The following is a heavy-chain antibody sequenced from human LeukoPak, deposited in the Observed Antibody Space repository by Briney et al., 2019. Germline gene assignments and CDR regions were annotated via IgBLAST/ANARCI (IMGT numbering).Heavy chain of an antibody. J-gene: IGHJ6*02. CDR3: ARAIPDRGYSYGYYYYYGMDV. CDR2: INWNSGDI. CDR1: GFTFDDYA. Sequence: PGGSLRLSCAASGFTFDDYAMHWVRQTPGKGLEWVSGINWNSGDIGYADSVKGRFIISRDNAKNTLYLQMNSLRAEDTAVYYCARAIPDRGYSYGYYYYYGMDVWGQGTTVTVSS. V-gene: IGHV3-9*01. D-gene: IGHD5-18*01.